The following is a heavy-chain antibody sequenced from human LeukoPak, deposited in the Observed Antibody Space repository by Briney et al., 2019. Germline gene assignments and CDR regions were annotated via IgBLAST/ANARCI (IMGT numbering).Heavy chain of an antibody. J-gene: IGHJ5*02. V-gene: IGHV3-21*01. D-gene: IGHD6-19*01. Sequence: GGSLRLSCAASGFTFGSYSMNWVRQAPGKGLEWVSSISSSSSYIYYADSVKGRFTISRDNAKNSLYLQMNSLRAEDTAVYYCARDRQWSHWFDPWGQGTLVTVSS. CDR1: GFTFGSYS. CDR2: ISSSSSYI. CDR3: ARDRQWSHWFDP.